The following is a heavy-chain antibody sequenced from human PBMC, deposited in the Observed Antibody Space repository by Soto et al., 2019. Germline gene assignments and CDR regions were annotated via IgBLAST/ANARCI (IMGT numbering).Heavy chain of an antibody. CDR3: AKRGPGSDYYYGMDV. D-gene: IGHD6-19*01. J-gene: IGHJ6*02. CDR2: ISGSGSST. Sequence: GGSLRLSCAASGFTFDTYAMSWVRQTPGKGLEWVSTISGSGSSTYYAESVKGRFTISRDNIRNMVHLQLSSLRAEDAAVYYCAKRGPGSDYYYGMDVWGQGTTVTVSS. V-gene: IGHV3-23*01. CDR1: GFTFDTYA.